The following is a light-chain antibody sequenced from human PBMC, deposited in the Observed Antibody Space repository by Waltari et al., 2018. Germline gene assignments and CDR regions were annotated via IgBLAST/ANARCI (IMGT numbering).Light chain of an antibody. CDR1: QSVGSSS. CDR3: QQHGTLPAT. V-gene: IGKV3-20*01. Sequence: EIVLTQSPGTASLSPGERVTLSCRARQSVGSSSLAWYQQKPGQAPRLVIYRASRRATGIPDRVSGSGSGTDFSLTSSRLEPEDFAVYYCQQHGTLPATFGQGTKVEIK. CDR2: RAS. J-gene: IGKJ1*01.